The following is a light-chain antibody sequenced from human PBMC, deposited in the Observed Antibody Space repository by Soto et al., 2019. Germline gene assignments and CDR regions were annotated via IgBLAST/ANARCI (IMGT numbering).Light chain of an antibody. CDR1: SGYSTYA. V-gene: IGLV4-69*01. CDR3: QSLGTGIQV. Sequence: QAVVTQLPSASASLGASVKLTCTLSSGYSTYAIAWHQQQSEKGPRFLMKINYDGTHSKGDGFFDRFSGSSSGAERHLTISSLQSDDEADYYCQSLGTGIQVFGGGTKLTVL. CDR2: INYDGTH. J-gene: IGLJ3*02.